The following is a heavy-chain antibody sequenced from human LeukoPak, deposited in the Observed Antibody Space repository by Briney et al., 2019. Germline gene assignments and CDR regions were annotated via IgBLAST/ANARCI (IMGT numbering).Heavy chain of an antibody. V-gene: IGHV3-23*01. J-gene: IGHJ4*02. D-gene: IGHD3-10*01. CDR3: ARAPMVRGVHPYYFDY. CDR2: ISGSGGST. Sequence: PGGSLRLSCAASGFTFSTSAMSWVRQAPGKGLEWVSAISGSGGSTYYADSVKGRFTISRDNAKNSLYLQMNSLRAEDTAVYYCARAPMVRGVHPYYFDYWGQGTLVTVSS. CDR1: GFTFSTSA.